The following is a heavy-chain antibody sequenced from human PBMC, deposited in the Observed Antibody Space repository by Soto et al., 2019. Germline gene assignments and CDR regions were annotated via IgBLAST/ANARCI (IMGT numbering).Heavy chain of an antibody. CDR1: GLTFKSYA. V-gene: IGHV3-23*01. J-gene: IGHJ4*02. D-gene: IGHD1-26*01. Sequence: EVHLLESGGGLVQPGGSLRLSCAASGLTFKSYAMSWVRQAPGKGLEWVSGISGSGGSTDYADSVKGRFTISRDNSKNTLYLQMNSLRVEDTALCYCAKGQYSGVAGGLDYWGQGTLVTVSS. CDR2: ISGSGGST. CDR3: AKGQYSGVAGGLDY.